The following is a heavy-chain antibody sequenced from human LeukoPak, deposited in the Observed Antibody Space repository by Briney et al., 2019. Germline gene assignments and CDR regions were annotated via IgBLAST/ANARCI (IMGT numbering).Heavy chain of an antibody. Sequence: PSEALSLTCTVSGDSISSSSYYWGWIRQPTGKGLEWIGSIYYSGSTYYHPSLKSRVTISVDTSKNQFSLKLSSVTAADTAVYYCARVGSSWYTAGYMDVWGKGTTVTVSS. V-gene: IGHV4-39*07. CDR3: ARVGSSWYTAGYMDV. D-gene: IGHD6-13*01. CDR2: IYYSGST. J-gene: IGHJ6*03. CDR1: GDSISSSSYY.